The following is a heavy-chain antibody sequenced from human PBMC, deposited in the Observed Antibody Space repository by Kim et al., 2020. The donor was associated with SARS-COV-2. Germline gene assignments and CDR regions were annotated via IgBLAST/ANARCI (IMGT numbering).Heavy chain of an antibody. V-gene: IGHV3-48*03. J-gene: IGHJ3*02. CDR3: ARGLLTGTTGDAFDI. Sequence: GGSLRLSCAASGFTFSSYEMNWVRQAPGKGLEWVSYISSSGSTIYYADSVKGRFTISRDNAKNSLYLQMNSLRAEDTAVYYCARGLLTGTTGDAFDIWGQGTMVTVSS. D-gene: IGHD1-7*01. CDR2: ISSSGSTI. CDR1: GFTFSSYE.